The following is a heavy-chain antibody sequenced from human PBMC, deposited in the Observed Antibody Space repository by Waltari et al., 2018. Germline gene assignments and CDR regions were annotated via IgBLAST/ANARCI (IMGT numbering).Heavy chain of an antibody. Sequence: EVQLLESGGDLEQPGGSLRISCVGSGFHFSNHAVNWVRQAPGKGLEWVSTMSGTGDYTYYADSVKGRFTISRDNSKNTVFLHMNNLRVEDTAIYFCAKDQAEWLVLDGYFDSWGQGTPVTVSS. CDR3: AKDQAEWLVLDGYFDS. V-gene: IGHV3-23*01. J-gene: IGHJ4*02. CDR2: MSGTGDYT. CDR1: GFHFSNHA. D-gene: IGHD6-19*01.